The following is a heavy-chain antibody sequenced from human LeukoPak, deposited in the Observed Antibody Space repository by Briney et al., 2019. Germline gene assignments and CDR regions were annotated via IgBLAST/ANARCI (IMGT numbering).Heavy chain of an antibody. V-gene: IGHV4-30-4*01. CDR1: GGSISSGDYY. D-gene: IGHD2-2*01. CDR3: ARDFVPGYCSSTSCPQEAFDI. CDR2: IYYSGST. Sequence: SQTLSLTCTVSGGSISSGDYYWSWIRQPPGKGLEWIGYIYYSGSTYYNPSLKSRVTISVDTSKNQFSLKLSSVTAADTAVYYCARDFVPGYCSSTSCPQEAFDIWGQGTMVTVPS. J-gene: IGHJ3*02.